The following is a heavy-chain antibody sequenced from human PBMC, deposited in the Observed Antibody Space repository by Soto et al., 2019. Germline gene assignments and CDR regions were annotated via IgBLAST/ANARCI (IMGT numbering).Heavy chain of an antibody. J-gene: IGHJ4*02. Sequence: GGSLRLSCAASGFTFSSYGMSWVRQAPGKGLEWVSAISGSGGSTYYADSVKGRFTISRDNSKNTLYLQMNSLRAEDTAVNYCAKVKEVGAITLFDYWGQGTLVTVSS. V-gene: IGHV3-23*01. CDR1: GFTFSSYG. CDR2: ISGSGGST. D-gene: IGHD1-26*01. CDR3: AKVKEVGAITLFDY.